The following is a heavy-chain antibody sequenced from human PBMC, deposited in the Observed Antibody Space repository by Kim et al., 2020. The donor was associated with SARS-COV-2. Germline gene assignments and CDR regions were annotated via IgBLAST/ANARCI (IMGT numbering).Heavy chain of an antibody. D-gene: IGHD3-16*01. CDR2: IIPILGIA. CDR3: ARVLMREPLSGLGEGRNWFDP. Sequence: SVKVSCKASGGTFSSYAISWVRQAPGQGLEWMGRIIPILGIANYAQKFQGRVTITADKSTSTAYMELSSLRSEDTAVYYCARVLMREPLSGLGEGRNWFDPCGQGTLVTVSS. J-gene: IGHJ5*02. CDR1: GGTFSSYA. V-gene: IGHV1-69*04.